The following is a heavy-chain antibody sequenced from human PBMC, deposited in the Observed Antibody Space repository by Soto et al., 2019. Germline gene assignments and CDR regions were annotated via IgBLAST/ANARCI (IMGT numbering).Heavy chain of an antibody. J-gene: IGHJ4*02. CDR1: GYTFTGYY. D-gene: IGHD4-17*01. CDR2: INPNSGGT. V-gene: IGHV1-2*02. Sequence: ASVKVSCKASGYTFTGYYMHWVRQAPGQGLEWMGWINPNSGGTNYAQKFQGRVTMTRDTSISTAYMELSRLRSDDTAVYYCARDVGYGYYLDFFYHWGQGTLVNVSS. CDR3: ARDVGYGYYLDFFYH.